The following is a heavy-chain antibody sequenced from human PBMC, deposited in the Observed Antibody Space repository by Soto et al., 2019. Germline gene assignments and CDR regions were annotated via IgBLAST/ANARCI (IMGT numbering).Heavy chain of an antibody. V-gene: IGHV3-23*01. Sequence: TGGSLRLSCAASGFTFSSYAMSWVRQAPGKGLEWVSAISGSGGSTYYANSVKGRFTISRDNSKNTLYLQMNSLRAEDTAVYYCAKANLYYYDSSGYYWYYFDYWGQGTLVTVSS. CDR3: AKANLYYYDSSGYYWYYFDY. J-gene: IGHJ4*02. CDR2: ISGSGGST. CDR1: GFTFSSYA. D-gene: IGHD3-22*01.